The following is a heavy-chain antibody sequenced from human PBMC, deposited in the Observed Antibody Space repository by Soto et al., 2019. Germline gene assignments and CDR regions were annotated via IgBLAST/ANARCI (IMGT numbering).Heavy chain of an antibody. D-gene: IGHD3-3*01. CDR1: GYTFTSYG. CDR3: ARVVYFWSGYYNVWFDP. CDR2: ISAYNGNT. Sequence: ASVKVSCKASGYTFTSYGISWVRQAPGQGLEWMGWISAYNGNTNYAQKLQGRVTMTTDTSTNTAYMELRSLRSDDTAVYYCARVVYFWSGYYNVWFDPWGQGTLVTVSS. V-gene: IGHV1-18*01. J-gene: IGHJ5*02.